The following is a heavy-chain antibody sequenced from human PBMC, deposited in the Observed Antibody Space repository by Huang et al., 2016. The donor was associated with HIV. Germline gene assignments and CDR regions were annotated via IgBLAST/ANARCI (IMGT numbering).Heavy chain of an antibody. Sequence: EVQLVESGGGLVKPGGSFRLSCAASGFTFSNAWMSWVRQAPGKVLEWVGGIKSKTDGWTTDYAAPVKGRFTISRDDSKNTLYLQMNSRKTEDTAVYYCTTESESSGWTMDHDAFDIWGQGTMVTVSS. V-gene: IGHV3-15*01. CDR2: IKSKTDGWTT. CDR1: GFTFSNAW. D-gene: IGHD6-19*01. J-gene: IGHJ3*02. CDR3: TTESESSGWTMDHDAFDI.